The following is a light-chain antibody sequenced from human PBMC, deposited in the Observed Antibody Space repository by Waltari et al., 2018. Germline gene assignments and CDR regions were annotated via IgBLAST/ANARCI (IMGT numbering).Light chain of an antibody. V-gene: IGKV1-39*01. CDR3: QQSYTTLRT. CDR2: AAS. J-gene: IGKJ1*01. CDR1: QSITIC. Sequence: TCRAAQSITICLNWDRQKPGKAPELLIYAASSLQTGVPSRFNGSGSGTEFTLTVTSLQPEDFATYCCQQSYTTLRTFGQGTKVEIK.